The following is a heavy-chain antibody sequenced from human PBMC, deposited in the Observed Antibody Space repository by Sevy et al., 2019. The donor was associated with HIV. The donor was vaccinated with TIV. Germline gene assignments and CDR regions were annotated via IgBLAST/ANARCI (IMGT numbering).Heavy chain of an antibody. CDR2: INSDGSTT. D-gene: IGHD4-17*01. CDR3: ARDTLGYGGNPNLDLDL. Sequence: GESLKISCAASGFSFSRYFMHWVRQAPGEGLVWVSRINSDGSTTNYADSVEGRFIVSRDNAKKTQYLELHSLRVEDTATYYCARDTLGYGGNPNLDLDLWGQGTLVTVSS. J-gene: IGHJ5*02. CDR1: GFSFSRYF. V-gene: IGHV3-74*01.